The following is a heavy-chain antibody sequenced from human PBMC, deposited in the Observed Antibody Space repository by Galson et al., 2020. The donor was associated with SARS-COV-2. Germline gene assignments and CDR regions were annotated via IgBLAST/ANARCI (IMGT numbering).Heavy chain of an antibody. V-gene: IGHV3-53*01. CDR3: ATKYYVTPGQYGMDV. J-gene: IGHJ6*02. CDR2: IYSSGIT. CDR1: GFTVSRNY. Sequence: GESLKISCAASGFTVSRNYVTWVRQAPGKGLECVSVIYSSGITYFADSVKGRFTISRDNSKNTVFLQMNSLGAEDTALYYCATKYYVTPGQYGMDVWGQGTTVTVS. D-gene: IGHD3-10*02.